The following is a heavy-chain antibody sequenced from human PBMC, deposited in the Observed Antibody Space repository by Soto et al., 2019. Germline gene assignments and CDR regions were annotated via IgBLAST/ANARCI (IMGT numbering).Heavy chain of an antibody. CDR3: AREGYGDYEIGLNV. Sequence: QVQLVQSGAEVKKPGASVKVSCKASGYTFTSYAMHWVRQAPGQRLEWMGWINAGDGNTKYSQKFQGRVTITRDTSASTAYMELSSLRSEDTAVYYCAREGYGDYEIGLNVWGQGTLVTVSS. J-gene: IGHJ4*02. CDR2: INAGDGNT. D-gene: IGHD4-17*01. CDR1: GYTFTSYA. V-gene: IGHV1-3*01.